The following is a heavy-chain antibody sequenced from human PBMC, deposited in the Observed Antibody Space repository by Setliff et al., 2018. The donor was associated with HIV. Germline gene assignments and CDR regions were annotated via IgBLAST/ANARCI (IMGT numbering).Heavy chain of an antibody. CDR1: GGSFRSGSYY. Sequence: SETLSLTCNVSGGSFRSGSYYWTWIRQPAGKGLEWIGHFYTSRITNYNPSLKSRVAISLDTSKNQFSLKLSSVTADDTAVYYCAREDTAPPDYYYSYMDVWGKGTTVTVSS. CDR3: AREDTAPPDYYYSYMDV. V-gene: IGHV4-61*09. J-gene: IGHJ6*03. CDR2: FYTSRIT. D-gene: IGHD5-18*01.